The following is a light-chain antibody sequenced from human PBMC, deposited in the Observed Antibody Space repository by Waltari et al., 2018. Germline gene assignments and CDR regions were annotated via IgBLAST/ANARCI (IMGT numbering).Light chain of an antibody. J-gene: IGLJ1*01. Sequence: QSALTQPASVSGSPGQSITISCPGTSSDVGTYTLVSWYQQHPGEAPKLLIYEATKRPSGVSNRFSASKSGNTASLTISGLQVEDEADYYCCSYATIGTLYVFGTGTKVTVL. V-gene: IGLV2-23*01. CDR3: CSYATIGTLYV. CDR1: SSDVGTYTL. CDR2: EAT.